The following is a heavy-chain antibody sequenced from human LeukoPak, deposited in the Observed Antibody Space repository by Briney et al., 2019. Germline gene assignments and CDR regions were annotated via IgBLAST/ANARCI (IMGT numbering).Heavy chain of an antibody. D-gene: IGHD4-17*01. CDR1: GGSISGYY. J-gene: IGHJ5*02. Sequence: SETLSLTCTVSGGSISGYYWSWVRQSPEKGLESIGFIYSTGSTSYNPSLKSRVTISVDTSKNQFSLKLSSVTASDTAVYYCATSPVTTWWFDPWGQGTLVTVSS. CDR2: IYSTGST. CDR3: ATSPVTTWWFDP. V-gene: IGHV4-4*08.